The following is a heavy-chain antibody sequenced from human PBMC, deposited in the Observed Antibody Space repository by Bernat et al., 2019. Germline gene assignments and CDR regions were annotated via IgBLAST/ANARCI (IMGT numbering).Heavy chain of an antibody. J-gene: IGHJ3*02. D-gene: IGHD6-13*01. CDR3: AKDNRPLPAGAFDI. Sequence: VQLVQSGAEVKKPGSSVKVSCKASGGTFSSYAMSWVRQAPGKGLEWVSAISGSGGSTYYADSVKGRFTISRDNSKNTLYLQMNSLRAEDTAVYYCAKDNRPLPAGAFDIWGQGTMVTVSS. CDR2: ISGSGGST. CDR1: GGTFSSYA. V-gene: IGHV3-23*04.